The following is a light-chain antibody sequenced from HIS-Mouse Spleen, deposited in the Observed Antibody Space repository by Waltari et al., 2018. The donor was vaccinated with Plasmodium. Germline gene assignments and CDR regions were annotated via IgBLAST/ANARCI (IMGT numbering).Light chain of an antibody. V-gene: IGLV3-10*01. CDR2: EDS. Sequence: SYELTQPPSVSVSPGQTTRFPCSVDALPKKYAYWYQQKSGQAPVLVFYEDSKRPSGIPERFSGSSSGTMATLTISGAQVEDEADYYCYSTDSSGNHRVFGGGTKLTVL. CDR1: ALPKKY. J-gene: IGLJ3*02. CDR3: YSTDSSGNHRV.